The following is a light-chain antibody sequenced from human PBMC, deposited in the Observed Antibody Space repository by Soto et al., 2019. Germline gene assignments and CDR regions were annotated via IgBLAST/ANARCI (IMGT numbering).Light chain of an antibody. CDR3: TSYAASNNVL. Sequence: QSALTQPPSASGSPGQSVTISCTGTSSDVGGYNYVSWYQQHSGKAPKLMIYEVSKRPSGVPDRFSGSKSGNTASLTVSGLQAEDEADYYCTSYAASNNVLFGVGTKLTVL. CDR2: EVS. V-gene: IGLV2-8*01. J-gene: IGLJ2*01. CDR1: SSDVGGYNY.